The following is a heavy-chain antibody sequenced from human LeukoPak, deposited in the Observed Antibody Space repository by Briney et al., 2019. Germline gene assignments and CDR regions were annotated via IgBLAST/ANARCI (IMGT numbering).Heavy chain of an antibody. CDR3: AICRSSRKPFFDP. J-gene: IGHJ5*02. V-gene: IGHV1-8*01. D-gene: IGHD6-13*01. CDR2: MNPNSGNT. CDR1: GYTFTSYD. Sequence: GASVKVSCKASGYTFTSYDINWVRQATGRGLEWMGWMNPNSGNTGYAQKFQGRVTMTRNTSISTAYMELSSLRSEDTAVYYCAICRSSRKPFFDPWGQGTLVTVSS.